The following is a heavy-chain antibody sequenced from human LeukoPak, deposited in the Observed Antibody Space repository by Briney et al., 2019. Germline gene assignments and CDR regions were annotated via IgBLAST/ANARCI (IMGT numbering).Heavy chain of an antibody. D-gene: IGHD3-16*01. Sequence: SETLSLTCTVSGGSISSSSYYWGWIRQPPGKGLEWIGSIYYSGSTYYNPSLKSRVTISVDTSKNQFSLKLSSVTAADTAVYYCARSIRGGSYFDYWGQGTLVTVSS. CDR1: GGSISSSSYY. CDR3: ARSIRGGSYFDY. V-gene: IGHV4-39*01. J-gene: IGHJ4*02. CDR2: IYYSGST.